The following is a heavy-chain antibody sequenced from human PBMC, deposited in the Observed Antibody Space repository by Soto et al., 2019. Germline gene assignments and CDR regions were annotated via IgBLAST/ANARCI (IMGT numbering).Heavy chain of an antibody. CDR1: GFTFSNYA. V-gene: IGHV3-23*01. D-gene: IGHD4-17*01. Sequence: EVQLLESGGGLVQPGGSLRLSCAASGFTFSNYAMSWVRQAPGKGLEYVSVISGSGGNTYSADSVKGRFTISRDNSKNTLYLQMNSLRVEDTAVYYCAKDMDFGDYGFDAFDIWGQGTMVTVSS. CDR2: ISGSGGNT. CDR3: AKDMDFGDYGFDAFDI. J-gene: IGHJ3*02.